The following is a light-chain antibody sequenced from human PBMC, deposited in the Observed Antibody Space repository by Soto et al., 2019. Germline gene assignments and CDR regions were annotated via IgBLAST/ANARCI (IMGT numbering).Light chain of an antibody. V-gene: IGKV3-20*01. CDR3: QQYGSSPAIT. CDR2: GTS. Sequence: DIVLTQSPGTLSLSPVERATLSCRASQSISSSYLAWYQQRPGQAPRLLIYGTSSRATGIPDRFSGIGSGTDFTLTISRLEPEDFAVYYCQQYGSSPAITFGQGTRLEIK. J-gene: IGKJ5*01. CDR1: QSISSSY.